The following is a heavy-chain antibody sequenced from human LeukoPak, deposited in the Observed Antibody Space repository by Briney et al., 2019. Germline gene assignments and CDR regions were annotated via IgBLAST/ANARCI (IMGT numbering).Heavy chain of an antibody. V-gene: IGHV4-61*01. CDR2: IYYSGST. Sequence: SETLSLTCTVSGGSISSGSYYWSWIRQPPGKGLEWIGYIYYSGSTNYNPSLKSRVTISVDTSKNQFSLKLSSVTAADTAVYYCASAITIFGVVNDAFDIWGQGTMVTVSS. CDR1: GGSISSGSYY. CDR3: ASAITIFGVVNDAFDI. J-gene: IGHJ3*02. D-gene: IGHD3-3*01.